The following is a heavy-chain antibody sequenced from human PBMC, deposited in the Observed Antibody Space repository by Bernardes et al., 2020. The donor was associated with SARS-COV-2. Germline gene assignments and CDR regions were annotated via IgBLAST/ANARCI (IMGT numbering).Heavy chain of an antibody. CDR3: AREGRDYGSGSYDAFDI. V-gene: IGHV3-21*01. J-gene: IGHJ3*02. CDR2: ISSNSYYI. CDR1: GFTFTNYN. Sequence: GSLRLSCEASGFTFTNYNMNWVRQAPGKGLEWVSSISSNSYYIYYVESVKGRFTISRDNAKNSLYLQMNSLRAEDTAVYYCAREGRDYGSGSYDAFDIWGQGTMVTVSS. D-gene: IGHD3-10*01.